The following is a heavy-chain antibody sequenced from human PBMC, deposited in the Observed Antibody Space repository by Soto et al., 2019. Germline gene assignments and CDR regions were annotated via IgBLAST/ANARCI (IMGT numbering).Heavy chain of an antibody. Sequence: GGSLRLSCAASGFTFSSYSMNWVRQAPGKGLEWVSSISSSSSYIYYADSVKGRFTISRDNAKNSLYLQMNSLRAEDTAVYYCARLTASWDYYYMDVWGKGTTVTVSS. D-gene: IGHD1-26*01. V-gene: IGHV3-21*01. CDR2: ISSSSSYI. CDR1: GFTFSSYS. J-gene: IGHJ6*03. CDR3: ARLTASWDYYYMDV.